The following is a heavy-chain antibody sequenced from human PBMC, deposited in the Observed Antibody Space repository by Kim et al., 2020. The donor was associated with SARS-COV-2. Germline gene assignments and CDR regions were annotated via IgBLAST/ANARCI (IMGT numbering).Heavy chain of an antibody. D-gene: IGHD1-1*01. CDR3: TSVPGTTSALWDAF. Sequence: GGSLRLSCAASDFTFSDSAMHWVRQASGKGLEWVGRIRSKSNGYSTAYSASVKVRVTIYRDDSKNTAYLQMHSLKTEDMSLYDCTSVPGTTSALWDAF. CDR2: IRSKSNGYST. CDR1: DFTFSDSA. V-gene: IGHV3-73*01. J-gene: IGHJ3*01.